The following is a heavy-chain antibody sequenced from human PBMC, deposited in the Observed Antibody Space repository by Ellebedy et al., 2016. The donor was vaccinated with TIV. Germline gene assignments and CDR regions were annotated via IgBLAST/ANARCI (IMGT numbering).Heavy chain of an antibody. CDR1: GYTFTSYY. Sequence: ASVKVSXKASGYTFTSYYMHWVRQAPGQGLEWMGIINPSGGSTSYAQKFQGRVTMTTDTSTSTAYMELRSLRSDDTAVYYCARSKRGDDYWGQGTLVTVSS. CDR3: ARSKRGDDY. J-gene: IGHJ4*02. V-gene: IGHV1-46*01. CDR2: INPSGGST. D-gene: IGHD3-16*01.